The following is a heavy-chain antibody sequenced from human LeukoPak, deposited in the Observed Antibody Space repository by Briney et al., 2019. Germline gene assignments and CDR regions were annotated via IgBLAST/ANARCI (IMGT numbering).Heavy chain of an antibody. D-gene: IGHD3-22*01. J-gene: IGHJ3*02. Sequence: GGSLRLSCAASGFTFDDYAMHWVRQAPGKGLEWVSGISWNSGSIGYADSVEGRFTISRDNAKNSLYLQMNSLRAEDTALYYCAKDLTMIDAFDIWGQGTMVTVSS. V-gene: IGHV3-9*01. CDR3: AKDLTMIDAFDI. CDR1: GFTFDDYA. CDR2: ISWNSGSI.